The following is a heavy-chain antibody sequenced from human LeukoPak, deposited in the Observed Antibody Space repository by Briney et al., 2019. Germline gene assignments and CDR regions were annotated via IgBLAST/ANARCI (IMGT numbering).Heavy chain of an antibody. D-gene: IGHD3-22*01. CDR3: AKDNSYDSSGYYPPSSDY. V-gene: IGHV3-23*01. J-gene: IGHJ4*02. CDR1: GYTFSSYA. Sequence: GGSLRLSRAASGYTFSSYAMSWVRQAPGRGLEWVSAISGSGGSTYYADSVKGRFTISRDNSKNTLYLQMNSLRAEDTAVYYCAKDNSYDSSGYYPPSSDYWGQGTLVTVSS. CDR2: ISGSGGST.